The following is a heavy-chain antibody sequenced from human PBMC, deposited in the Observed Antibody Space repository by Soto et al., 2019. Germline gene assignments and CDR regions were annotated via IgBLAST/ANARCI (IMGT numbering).Heavy chain of an antibody. D-gene: IGHD3-22*01. Sequence: AETLSLTCTVSGGSISSINYYWAWIRQPPGKGLEWIGSFYYSGSTYYKPSLKSRVSISVDTSKNQFSLKLSSVTAADTAVYYCARPIEGGSSGYYHWGQGTLVTGS. J-gene: IGHJ5*02. CDR2: FYYSGST. CDR3: ARPIEGGSSGYYH. CDR1: GGSISSINYY. V-gene: IGHV4-39*01.